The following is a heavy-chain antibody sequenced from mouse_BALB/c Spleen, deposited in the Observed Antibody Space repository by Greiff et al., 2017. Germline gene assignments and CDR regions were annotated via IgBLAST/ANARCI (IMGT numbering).Heavy chain of an antibody. J-gene: IGHJ3*01. CDR2: ISDGGSYT. CDR1: GFTFSDYY. V-gene: IGHV5-4*02. CDR3: AREGGYYGSSYEGFAY. Sequence: EVKVVESGGGLVKPGGSLKLSCAASGFTFSDYYMYWVRQTPEKRLEWVATISDGGSYTYYPDSVKGRFTISRDNAKNNLYLQMSSLKSEDTAMYYCAREGGYYGSSYEGFAYWGQGTLVTVSA. D-gene: IGHD1-1*01.